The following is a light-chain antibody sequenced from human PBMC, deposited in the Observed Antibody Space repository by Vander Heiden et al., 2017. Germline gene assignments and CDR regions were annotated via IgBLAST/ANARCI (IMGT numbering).Light chain of an antibody. J-gene: IGKJ2*01. Sequence: DIQMTRSPSSLSASAGDRVTITCQASQDISNYLNWYQQKPGKAPKLLIYDASSVETGVPSRFSGSGSGTDFTFTISSLQPEDVATYYCQQNDNLPYTFGQGTKLEIK. CDR3: QQNDNLPYT. CDR1: QDISNY. CDR2: DAS. V-gene: IGKV1-33*01.